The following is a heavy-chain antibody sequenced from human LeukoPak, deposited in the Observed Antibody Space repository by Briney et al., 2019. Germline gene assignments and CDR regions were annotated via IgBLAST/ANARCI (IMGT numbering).Heavy chain of an antibody. CDR3: ARADWIAAAATFFDY. CDR1: GGSISSSSYY. Sequence: PSETLSLTCTVSGGSISSSSYYWGWIRQPPGKGLEWIGSIYYSGSTYYNPSLKSRVTISVDTSKNQSSLKLSSVTAADTAVYYCARADWIAAAATFFDYWGQGTLVTVSS. CDR2: IYYSGST. V-gene: IGHV4-39*01. D-gene: IGHD6-13*01. J-gene: IGHJ4*02.